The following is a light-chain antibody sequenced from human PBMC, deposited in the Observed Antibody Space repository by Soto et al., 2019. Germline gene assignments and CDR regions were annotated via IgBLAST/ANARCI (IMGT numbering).Light chain of an antibody. CDR1: QSFTSNY. CDR2: GAS. J-gene: IGKJ1*01. CDR3: HQYGSSPRT. V-gene: IGKV3-20*01. Sequence: EIVVAQSPGNLCFPPAETANLSFVGSQSFTSNYLAWYQQKPGQAPRLLIYGASTRATGIPARFSGSGSGTDFTLTISRLEPEDFAVYYCHQYGSSPRTFGQGTKVDI.